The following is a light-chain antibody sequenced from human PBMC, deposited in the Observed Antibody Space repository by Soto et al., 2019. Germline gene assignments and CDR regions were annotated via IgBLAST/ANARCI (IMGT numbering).Light chain of an antibody. J-gene: IGKJ3*01. CDR1: QNINIY. V-gene: IGKV1-33*01. CDR3: QPYDDLPFT. CDR2: DAS. Sequence: DIQMTQSPSSLSASVGDRVTITCQASQNINIYLNWYQQSPGRAPKLLIYDASSLEKGVPSRFSGTESGTHFTLTISSLQPEDIATYYCQPYDDLPFTFGPGTKVDIK.